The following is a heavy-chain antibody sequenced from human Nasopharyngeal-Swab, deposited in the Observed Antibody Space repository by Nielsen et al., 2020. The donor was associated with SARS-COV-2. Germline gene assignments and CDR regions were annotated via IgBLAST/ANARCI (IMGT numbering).Heavy chain of an antibody. CDR2: ISSSSSYI. CDR1: GFTFSSYS. V-gene: IGHV3-21*01. Sequence: GESLKISCAASGFTFSSYSMNRVRQAPGKGLEWVSSISSSSSYIYYADSVKGRFTISRDNAKNSLYLQMNSLRAEDTAVYYCARDFPTPPYYDFWSGLQLDYWGQGTLVTVSS. D-gene: IGHD3-3*01. CDR3: ARDFPTPPYYDFWSGLQLDY. J-gene: IGHJ4*02.